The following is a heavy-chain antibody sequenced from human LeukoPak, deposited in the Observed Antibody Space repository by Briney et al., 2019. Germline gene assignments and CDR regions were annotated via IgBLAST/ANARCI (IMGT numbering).Heavy chain of an antibody. V-gene: IGHV3-33*03. CDR3: AKDQYTYGLGFYTFDS. CDR1: GLTFSSYD. D-gene: IGHD5-18*01. Sequence: GGSLRLSCAASGLTFSSYDMHWVRQAPGKGLEWVAVIRCDVSSKYYSESVKGRFTISRDNSKNTLYLQMNSLRADDTALYYCAKDQYTYGLGFYTFDSWGQGTLVTVSS. CDR2: IRCDVSSK. J-gene: IGHJ4*02.